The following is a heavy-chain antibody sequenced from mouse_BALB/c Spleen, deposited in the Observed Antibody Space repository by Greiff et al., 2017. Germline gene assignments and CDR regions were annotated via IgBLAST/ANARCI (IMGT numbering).Heavy chain of an antibody. D-gene: IGHD2-1*01. CDR2: IWTGGGT. CDR1: GFSLTSYD. V-gene: IGHV2-9-2*01. Sequence: VKLVESGPGLVAPSQSLSITCTVSGFSLTSYDISWIRQPPGKGLEWLGVIWTGGGTNYNSAFMSRLSISKDNSKSQVFLKMNSLQTDDTAIYYCVREPYGNYAWFAYWGQGTLVTVSA. CDR3: VREPYGNYAWFAY. J-gene: IGHJ3*01.